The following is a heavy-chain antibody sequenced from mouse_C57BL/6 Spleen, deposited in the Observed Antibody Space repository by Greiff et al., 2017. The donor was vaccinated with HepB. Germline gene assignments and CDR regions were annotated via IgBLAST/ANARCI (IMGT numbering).Heavy chain of an antibody. D-gene: IGHD2-5*01. V-gene: IGHV5-4*01. J-gene: IGHJ4*01. CDR3: ARDHRSNYVDAMDY. CDR2: ISDGGSYT. Sequence: EVQVVESGGGLVKPGGSLKLSCAASGFTFSSYAMSWVRQTPEKRLEWVATISDGGSYTYYPDNVKGRFTISRDNAKNNLYLQMSHLKSEDTAMYYCARDHRSNYVDAMDYWGQGTSVTVSS. CDR1: GFTFSSYA.